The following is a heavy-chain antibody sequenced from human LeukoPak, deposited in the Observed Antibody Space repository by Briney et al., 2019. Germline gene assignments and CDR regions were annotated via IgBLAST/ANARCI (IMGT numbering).Heavy chain of an antibody. Sequence: GGSLRLSCAASGSTFDDYAMHWVRQAPGKGLEWVSGISWNSGSIGYADSVKGRFTISRDSAKNSLYLQMNSLRAEDTALYYCAKEYYYDSSGPFDYWGQGTLVTVSS. CDR2: ISWNSGSI. V-gene: IGHV3-9*01. CDR1: GSTFDDYA. J-gene: IGHJ4*02. CDR3: AKEYYYDSSGPFDY. D-gene: IGHD3-22*01.